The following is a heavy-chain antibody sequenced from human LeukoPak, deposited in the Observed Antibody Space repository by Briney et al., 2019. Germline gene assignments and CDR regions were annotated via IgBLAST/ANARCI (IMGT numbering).Heavy chain of an antibody. J-gene: IGHJ4*02. V-gene: IGHV2-5*01. D-gene: IGHD4-17*01. Sequence: SWIRQPPGKALEWLALIYWNDDKRYSPSLKSRLTITKDTSKNQVVLTMTNMDPVDTATYYCARTTVTLYYFDYWGQGTLVTVSS. CDR2: IYWNDDK. CDR3: ARTTVTLYYFDY.